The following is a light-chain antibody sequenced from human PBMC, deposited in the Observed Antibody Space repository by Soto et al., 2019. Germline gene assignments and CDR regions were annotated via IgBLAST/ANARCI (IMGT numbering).Light chain of an antibody. V-gene: IGKV1-5*03. CDR2: KAS. CDR1: QNIINW. J-gene: IGKJ1*01. CDR3: QQYNYNPWT. Sequence: DVQMTQSPSTLSASIGDRVTITCRASQNIINWLAWYQQKRGKAPKLLIYKASSLESGVPSRFRGSGCGTEFTLTISSLQPDDFATYYCQQYNYNPWTFGQGTKVDIK.